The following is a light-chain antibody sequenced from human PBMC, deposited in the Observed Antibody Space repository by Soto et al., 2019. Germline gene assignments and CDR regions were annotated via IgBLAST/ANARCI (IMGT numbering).Light chain of an antibody. J-gene: IGKJ1*01. V-gene: IGKV3-20*01. CDR3: QQYESSWT. Sequence: EIVLTQSPGTLSLSPEEGATLSCRASQSISSTFLAWYQHKPGQAPRVLIYGASRRAAGIPDRFSGSGSGTDFTLTISRLEPEDFAVYYGQQYESSWTFGQGTKVEMK. CDR1: QSISSTF. CDR2: GAS.